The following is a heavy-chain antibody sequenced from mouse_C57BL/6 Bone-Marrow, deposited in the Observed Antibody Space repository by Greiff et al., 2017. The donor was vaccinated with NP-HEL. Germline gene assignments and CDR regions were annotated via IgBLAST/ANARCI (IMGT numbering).Heavy chain of an antibody. Sequence: QVQLQQPGAELVKPGASVKLSCKASGYTFTSYWMHWVKQRPGQGLEWIGMIHPNSGSTNYNEKFKSKATLTVDKSSSTAYMQLSSLTSEDSAVYYCARSTLRREEAWFAYWGQGTLVTVSA. CDR1: GYTFTSYW. V-gene: IGHV1-64*01. CDR2: IHPNSGST. D-gene: IGHD3-2*02. CDR3: ARSTLRREEAWFAY. J-gene: IGHJ3*01.